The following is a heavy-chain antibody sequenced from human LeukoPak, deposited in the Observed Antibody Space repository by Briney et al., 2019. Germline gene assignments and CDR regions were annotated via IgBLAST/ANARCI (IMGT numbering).Heavy chain of an antibody. Sequence: PSETLSLTCTVSGDSINSYYWSWIRQPPGKGLEWIGYIYYSGSTNYNPSLESRVTVSVDTSKNQFSLKLRSVTAADTALYYCARYSSGWANWFDSWGQGTLVTVSS. J-gene: IGHJ5*01. CDR2: IYYSGST. CDR1: GDSINSYY. D-gene: IGHD6-19*01. V-gene: IGHV4-59*01. CDR3: ARYSSGWANWFDS.